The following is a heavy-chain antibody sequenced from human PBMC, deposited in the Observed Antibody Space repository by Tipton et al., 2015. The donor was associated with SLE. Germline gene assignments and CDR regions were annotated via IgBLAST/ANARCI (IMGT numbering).Heavy chain of an antibody. CDR2: INHSGST. J-gene: IGHJ6*03. V-gene: IGHV4-34*01. D-gene: IGHD1-1*01. Sequence: TLSLTCALYGGSFSGYYWNWIRQPPGKGLEWIGEINHSGSTNYNPSLKSRVTISVDTAKNQFSLKLSSVTAADTAVYYCARAPGLERSYYYYYYMAVWAKGTTVTGSS. CDR3: ARAPGLERSYYYYYYMAV. CDR1: GGSFSGYY.